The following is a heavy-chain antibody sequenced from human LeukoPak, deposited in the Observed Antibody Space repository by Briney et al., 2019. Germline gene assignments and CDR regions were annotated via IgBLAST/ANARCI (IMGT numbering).Heavy chain of an antibody. J-gene: IGHJ4*02. D-gene: IGHD5-24*01. CDR3: ARVSRDGYNYGLQFDY. CDR2: IYHSGST. V-gene: IGHV4-38-2*02. CDR1: GYSISSGYY. Sequence: SETLSLTCTVSGYSISSGYYWGWIRQPPGKGLEWIGSIYHSGSTYYNPSLKSRVTISVDTSKNQFSLKLSSVTAADTAVYYCARVSRDGYNYGLQFDYWGQGTLVTVSS.